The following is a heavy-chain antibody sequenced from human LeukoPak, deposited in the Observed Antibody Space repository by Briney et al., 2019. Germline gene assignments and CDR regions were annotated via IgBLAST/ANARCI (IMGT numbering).Heavy chain of an antibody. CDR2: ISSSSSTI. D-gene: IGHD3-16*01. V-gene: IGHV3-48*03. CDR1: GFTFSSYE. J-gene: IGHJ3*02. CDR3: GASRQYVGAFDI. Sequence: GGSLRLSCAASGFTFSSYELYWVRQAPGKGLEWISYISSSSSTIKYADSMRGRFTISRADARESLFLQVNSLRAEDTAIYYCGASRQYVGAFDIWGQGTLVTVSS.